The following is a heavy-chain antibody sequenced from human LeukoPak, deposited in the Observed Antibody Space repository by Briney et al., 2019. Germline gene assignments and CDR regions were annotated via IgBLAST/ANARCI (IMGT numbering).Heavy chain of an antibody. Sequence: PGGSLRLSCAASGFTFSSYWMHWVRQAPGKGLAWVSRINSDGSSTSYADSVKGRFTISRDNAKNTLYLQMNSLRAEDTAVYYCARALVGAYGGTFDYWGQGTLVTVSS. CDR1: GFTFSSYW. CDR3: ARALVGAYGGTFDY. CDR2: INSDGSST. V-gene: IGHV3-74*01. J-gene: IGHJ4*02. D-gene: IGHD1-26*01.